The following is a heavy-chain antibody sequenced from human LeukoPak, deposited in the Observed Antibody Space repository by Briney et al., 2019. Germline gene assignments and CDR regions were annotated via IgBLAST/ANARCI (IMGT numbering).Heavy chain of an antibody. CDR3: ARDPSYYDILTGYYTGGD. Sequence: GGSLRLSCASSGFTFSSYSMNWLRQAPGKGLEWVSSISSSSYIYYGDSVKGRFTIPRDNAKNSLYLQMNSLRAEDTAVYYCARDPSYYDILTGYYTGGDWGQGTLVTVSS. CDR1: GFTFSSYS. CDR2: ISSSSYI. D-gene: IGHD3-9*01. J-gene: IGHJ4*02. V-gene: IGHV3-21*01.